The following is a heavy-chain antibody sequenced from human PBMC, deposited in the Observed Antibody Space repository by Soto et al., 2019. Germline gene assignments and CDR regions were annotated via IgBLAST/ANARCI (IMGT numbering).Heavy chain of an antibody. Sequence: PGESLKISCKGSGYSFNSYWIGWVRQMPGKGLEWMGVIYPGDSDTRYSPSFQGQVTISADKSISTAYLQWSSLKASDTAVYYCARHYCRGGSCYRAPFDYWGRGTLVTVSS. CDR3: ARHYCRGGSCYRAPFDY. CDR1: GYSFNSYW. CDR2: IYPGDSDT. D-gene: IGHD2-15*01. J-gene: IGHJ4*02. V-gene: IGHV5-51*01.